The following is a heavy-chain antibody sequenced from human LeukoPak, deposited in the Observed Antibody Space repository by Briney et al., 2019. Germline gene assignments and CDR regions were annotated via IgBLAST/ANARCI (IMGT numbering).Heavy chain of an antibody. D-gene: IGHD3-22*01. J-gene: IGHJ4*02. CDR2: IIPTFGTA. CDR1: GGTFSSYA. Sequence: SVKVSCKASGGTFSSYAISWVRQAPGQGLEWMGGIIPTFGTANYAQKFQGRVTITADESTSTAYMELSSLRSEDTAVYYCARVGGVYYYDSSGYFDYWGQGTLVTVSS. CDR3: ARVGGVYYYDSSGYFDY. V-gene: IGHV1-69*13.